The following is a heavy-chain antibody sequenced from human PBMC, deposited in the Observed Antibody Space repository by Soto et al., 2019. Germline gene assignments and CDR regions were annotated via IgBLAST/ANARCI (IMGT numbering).Heavy chain of an antibody. CDR2: ISAYNGNT. J-gene: IGHJ5*02. Sequence: QVQLVQSGAEVKKPGASVKVSCKASGYTFTSYGISWVRQAPGQGLEWMGCISAYNGNTNYAQKLQGRVTMTTDTSSSTAYMELRSLRSDDTAVYYCARALLVWSGPNWFDPWGQGTLVTVSS. D-gene: IGHD3-3*01. V-gene: IGHV1-18*01. CDR1: GYTFTSYG. CDR3: ARALLVWSGPNWFDP.